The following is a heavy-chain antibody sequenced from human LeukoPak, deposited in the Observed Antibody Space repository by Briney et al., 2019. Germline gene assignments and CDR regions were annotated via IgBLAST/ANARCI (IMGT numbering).Heavy chain of an antibody. V-gene: IGHV4-59*11. Sequence: PSVTLSLTCSVSGGSISGHYWTWIRQPPGKGLEWIGQIHYTGKPDYNPSLKSRITISVDTSKNQVSLQVSSVTAADSAIYYCARFGVDYDMDVWGHGTTVTVFS. CDR1: GGSISGHY. D-gene: IGHD3-16*01. CDR3: ARFGVDYDMDV. J-gene: IGHJ6*02. CDR2: IHYTGKP.